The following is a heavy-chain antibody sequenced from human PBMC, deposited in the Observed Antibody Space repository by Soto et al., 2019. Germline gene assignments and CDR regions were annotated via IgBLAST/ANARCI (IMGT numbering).Heavy chain of an antibody. D-gene: IGHD2-2*01. CDR3: ASSPSPIVVVPAATKDVDY. CDR1: GFTFSSYS. J-gene: IGHJ4*02. Sequence: VQLVESGGGLVQPGGSLRLSCAASGFTFSSYSMNWVRQAPGKGLEWVSYISSSSSTIYYADSVKGRFTISRDNAKNSLYLQMNSLRAEDTAVYYCASSPSPIVVVPAATKDVDYWGQGTLVTVSS. V-gene: IGHV3-48*01. CDR2: ISSSSSTI.